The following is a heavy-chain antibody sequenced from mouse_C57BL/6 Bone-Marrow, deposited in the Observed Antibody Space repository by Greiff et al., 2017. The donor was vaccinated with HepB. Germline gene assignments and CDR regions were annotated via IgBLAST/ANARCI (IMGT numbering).Heavy chain of an antibody. D-gene: IGHD4-1*01. J-gene: IGHJ2*01. Sequence: EVQLQQSGAELVRPGASVKLSCTASGFNIKDYYMHWVKQRPEQGLEWIGRIDPEDGDTEYAPKFQGKATMTADTSSNTAYLQLSSLTSEDTAVYYCTRSIAGTGGYYFDYWGQGTTLTVSS. V-gene: IGHV14-1*01. CDR2: IDPEDGDT. CDR1: GFNIKDYY. CDR3: TRSIAGTGGYYFDY.